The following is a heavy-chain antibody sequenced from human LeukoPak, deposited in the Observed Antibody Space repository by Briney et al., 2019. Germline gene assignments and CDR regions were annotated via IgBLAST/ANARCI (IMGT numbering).Heavy chain of an antibody. CDR1: GYTFTSYA. CDR2: INTNTGNP. J-gene: IGHJ5*02. D-gene: IGHD3-16*02. Sequence: ASVKVSCKASGYTFTSYAMNWVRQAPGQGLEWMGWINTNTGNPTYAQGFTGRFVFSLDTSVSTAYLQISSLQAEDTAVYYCARDKIMIMFGGVIANWFDPWGQGTWSPSPQ. V-gene: IGHV7-4-1*02. CDR3: ARDKIMIMFGGVIANWFDP.